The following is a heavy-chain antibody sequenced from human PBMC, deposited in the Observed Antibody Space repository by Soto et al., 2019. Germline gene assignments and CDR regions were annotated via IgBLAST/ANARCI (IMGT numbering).Heavy chain of an antibody. CDR3: AKDRLTSTPHNWFDP. CDR1: GFTFSSYG. Sequence: GGTLRLSCTASGFTFSSYGMHWVRQAPGKGLEWVAVISYDGSNKYYADSVKGRFTISRDNSKNTLYLQMNSLRAEDTAVYYCAKDRLTSTPHNWFDPWGQGT. V-gene: IGHV3-30*18. CDR2: ISYDGSNK. J-gene: IGHJ5*02. D-gene: IGHD5-12*01.